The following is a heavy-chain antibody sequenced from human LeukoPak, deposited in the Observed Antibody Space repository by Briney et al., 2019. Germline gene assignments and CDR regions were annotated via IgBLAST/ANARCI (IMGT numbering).Heavy chain of an antibody. V-gene: IGHV1-46*01. J-gene: IGHJ4*02. CDR1: VYTFTKSDY. Sequence: ASVNVSCKASVYTFTKSDYMHWVRQAPGRGLELMGILNPSDGTTFYGQKFQGRVTMTRDTSTNTVYMELSSLRSEDTAVVYCARGPTDMDFDYWGQGSLVTVSS. CDR2: LNPSDGTT. CDR3: ARGPTDMDFDY.